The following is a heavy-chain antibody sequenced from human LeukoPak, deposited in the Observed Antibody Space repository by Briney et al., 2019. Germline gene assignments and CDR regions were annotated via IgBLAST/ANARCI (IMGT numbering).Heavy chain of an antibody. CDR2: IWYDGSNK. V-gene: IGHV3-33*01. Sequence: GGSLRLSCAASGFTFSSYGMHWVRQAPGKGLEWVAVIWYDGSNKYYADSVKGRFTISRDNSKNTLYLQMNSLRAEDTAVYYCARGYLTGYFDYWGQGTLVTVSS. D-gene: IGHD1-20*01. J-gene: IGHJ4*02. CDR1: GFTFSSYG. CDR3: ARGYLTGYFDY.